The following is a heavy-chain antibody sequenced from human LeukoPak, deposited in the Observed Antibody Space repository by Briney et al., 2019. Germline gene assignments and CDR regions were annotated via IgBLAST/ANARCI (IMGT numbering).Heavy chain of an antibody. Sequence: SGGSLRLSCVASGFTFSDYAMNWVRQAPGKGLEWVSTFKTNYNQVYYAESVRGRFTISTDNSKNTAYLQMNSLRVEDTALYYCARSVPDYTRFDFWGQGALATVSS. CDR3: ARSVPDYTRFDF. CDR2: FKTNYNQV. D-gene: IGHD4-11*01. J-gene: IGHJ4*02. V-gene: IGHV3-23*05. CDR1: GFTFSDYA.